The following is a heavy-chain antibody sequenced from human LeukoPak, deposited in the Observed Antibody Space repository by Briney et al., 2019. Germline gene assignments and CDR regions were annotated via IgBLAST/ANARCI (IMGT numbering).Heavy chain of an antibody. CDR2: INHSGST. V-gene: IGHV4-34*01. CDR3: ARATVGITIFGVVIEKGRWFDP. CDR1: GGSFSGYY. Sequence: KPSETLSLTCAVYGGSFSGYYWSWIRQPPGKGLEWIGEINHSGSTNYNPSLKSRVTISVDTSKNQFSLKLSSVTAADTAVYYCARATVGITIFGVVIEKGRWFDPWGQGTLVTVSS. D-gene: IGHD3-3*01. J-gene: IGHJ5*02.